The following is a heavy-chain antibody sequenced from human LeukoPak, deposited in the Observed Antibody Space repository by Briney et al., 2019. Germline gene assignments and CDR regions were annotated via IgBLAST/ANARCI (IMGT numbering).Heavy chain of an antibody. CDR2: IPYSGNA. CDR1: GGSISSSSYY. D-gene: IGHD6-19*01. J-gene: IGHJ4*02. CDR3: ARYPYSGISGWQAFDY. Sequence: SETLSLTSTVSGGSISSSSYYWGWIRQPPGQGLEWIGTIPYSGNAYYSPSLKSRDTISVDTSKNQFSLKVSSVTAADTAVYYCARYPYSGISGWQAFDYWGQGTLVTVSS. V-gene: IGHV4-39*01.